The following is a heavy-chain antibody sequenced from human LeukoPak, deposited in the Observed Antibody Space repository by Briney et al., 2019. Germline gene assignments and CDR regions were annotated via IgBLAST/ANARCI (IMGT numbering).Heavy chain of an antibody. D-gene: IGHD6-6*01. J-gene: IGHJ6*03. CDR1: GYTFTGYY. CDR2: INPNSGGT. CDR3: AAGSSSSRGLYYYYMDV. Sequence: ASVKVSCKASGYTFTGYYMHWVRQAPGQGLEWMGRINPNSGGTNYAQKFQGRVTMTRDTSISTAYMELGRLRSDDTAVYYCAAGSSSSRGLYYYYMDVWGKGTTVTVSS. V-gene: IGHV1-2*06.